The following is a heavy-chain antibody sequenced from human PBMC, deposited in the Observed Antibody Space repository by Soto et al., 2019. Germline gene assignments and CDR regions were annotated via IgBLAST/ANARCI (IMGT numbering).Heavy chain of an antibody. J-gene: IGHJ2*01. V-gene: IGHV3-23*01. CDR2: IRGSGGST. D-gene: IGHD4-17*01. CDR1: GFTFSSYA. CDR3: AKRTVGWYFDL. Sequence: EVQLLESGGGLVQPGGSLRLSCAASGFTFSSYAMNWVRQAPGKGREWVSVIRGSGGSTYYADAVKGRFTISRDNSKNTLYLQMNSLRAEDTAVYYCAKRTVGWYFDLWGRGTLVTVSS.